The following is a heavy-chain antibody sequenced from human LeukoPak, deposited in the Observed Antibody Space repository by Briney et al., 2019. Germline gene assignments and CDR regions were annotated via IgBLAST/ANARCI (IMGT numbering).Heavy chain of an antibody. CDR2: IIPILGIA. CDR3: ARERDTAMVPWFDP. D-gene: IGHD5-18*01. CDR1: GGTFSSYA. J-gene: IGHJ5*02. V-gene: IGHV1-69*04. Sequence: SVKVSCKASGGTFSSYAISWVRQAPGQELEWMGRIIPILGIANYAQKFQGRVTITADKSTSTAYMELSSLRSEDTAVYYCARERDTAMVPWFDPWGQGTLVTVSS.